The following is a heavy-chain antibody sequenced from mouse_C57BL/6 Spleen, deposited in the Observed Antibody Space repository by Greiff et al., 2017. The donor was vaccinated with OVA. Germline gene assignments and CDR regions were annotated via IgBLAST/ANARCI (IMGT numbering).Heavy chain of an antibody. CDR3: ATYGSRGWYFDV. V-gene: IGHV1-50*01. D-gene: IGHD1-1*01. Sequence: QVQLQQPGAELVKPGASVKLSCKASGYTFTSYWMQWVKQRPGQGLEWIGEIDPSDSYTNYNQKFKGKATLTVDTSSSTAYMQLSSLTSEDSAVYYCATYGSRGWYFDVWGTGTTVTVSS. J-gene: IGHJ1*03. CDR1: GYTFTSYW. CDR2: IDPSDSYT.